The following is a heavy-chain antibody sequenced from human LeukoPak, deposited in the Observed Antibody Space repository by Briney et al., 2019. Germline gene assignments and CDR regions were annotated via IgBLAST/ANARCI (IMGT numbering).Heavy chain of an antibody. D-gene: IGHD3-10*01. CDR3: ARHATEVRGVIRFNYFDY. V-gene: IGHV4-30-4*08. Sequence: PSETLSLTCTVSGGSISSGDYYWSWIRQPPGKGLEWIGYIHYSGSTYYNPSLKSRVTISVDKSKNQFSLKLSSVTAADTAVYYCARHATEVRGVIRFNYFDYWGQGTLVTVSS. CDR1: GGSISSGDYY. J-gene: IGHJ4*02. CDR2: IHYSGST.